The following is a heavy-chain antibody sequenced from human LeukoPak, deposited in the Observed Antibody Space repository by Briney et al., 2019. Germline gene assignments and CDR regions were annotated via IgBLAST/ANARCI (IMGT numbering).Heavy chain of an antibody. J-gene: IGHJ4*02. CDR1: GFTFATYA. V-gene: IGHV3-23*01. Sequence: GGSLRLSCAASGFTFATYAMTWVRQAPGEGLEWVSTVSADGGTAYYADSVKGRFSISRDNSRNTLYLQMNSLRDEDTALYYCAKGASGWAFYDSSGHRPFDYWGQGTLVTVSS. D-gene: IGHD3-22*01. CDR2: VSADGGTA. CDR3: AKGASGWAFYDSSGHRPFDY.